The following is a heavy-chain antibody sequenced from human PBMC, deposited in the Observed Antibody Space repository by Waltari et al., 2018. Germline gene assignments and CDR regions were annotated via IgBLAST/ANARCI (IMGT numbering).Heavy chain of an antibody. D-gene: IGHD3-10*01. CDR2: IHTSGST. CDR1: GGPLRSYS. J-gene: IGHJ3*02. Sequence: QVQLQESGPGLVKPSETLSLPCTVSGGPLRSYSWSWIRQPAGKGLEWRGRIHTSGSTNYHPSLKSRVTMSVDTSKNQFSLKLSSVTAADTAVYYCASTSGTDIWGQGTMVTVSS. V-gene: IGHV4-4*07. CDR3: ASTSGTDI.